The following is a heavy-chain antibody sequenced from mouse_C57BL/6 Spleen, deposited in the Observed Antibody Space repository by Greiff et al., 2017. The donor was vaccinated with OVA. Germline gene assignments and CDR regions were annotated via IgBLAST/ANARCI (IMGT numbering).Heavy chain of an antibody. V-gene: IGHV1-7*01. CDR3: ARGFITTGVATDY. CDR1: GYTFTSYW. Sequence: QVQLQQSGAELAKPGASVKLSCKASGYTFTSYWMHWVKQRPGQGLEWIGYINPSSGYTKYNQKFKDKATLTADKSSSTAYMQLSSLTYEDSAVYYCARGFITTGVATDYWGQGTPLTVSS. D-gene: IGHD1-1*01. J-gene: IGHJ2*01. CDR2: INPSSGYT.